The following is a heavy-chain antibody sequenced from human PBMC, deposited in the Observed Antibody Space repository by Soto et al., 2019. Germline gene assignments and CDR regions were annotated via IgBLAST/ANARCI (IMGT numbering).Heavy chain of an antibody. D-gene: IGHD2-15*01. CDR3: AREKYGGYFDY. CDR2: MNPNSGNT. Sequence: QVQLVQSGAEVKKPGASVKVSCKASGYTFTSYDINWVRQATGQGLEWMGWMNPNSGNTGYAQKFQGRVTMPRNTSIRTAYMELGRLRSEATPVYYCAREKYGGYFDYWGQGTLVTVSS. V-gene: IGHV1-8*01. CDR1: GYTFTSYD. J-gene: IGHJ4*02.